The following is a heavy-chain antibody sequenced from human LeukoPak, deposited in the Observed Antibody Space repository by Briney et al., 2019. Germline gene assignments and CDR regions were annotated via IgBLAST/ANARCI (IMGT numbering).Heavy chain of an antibody. J-gene: IGHJ3*02. V-gene: IGHV3-66*01. CDR2: IYSGGST. CDR3: ARDAATVTTRGAGDAFDI. D-gene: IGHD4-17*01. Sequence: GGSLRLSCAASGFTVSSNYMSWVRQAPGKGLGWVAVIYSGGSTYYADSVKGRFTISRDNSKNTLYLQMNSLRAEDTAVYYCARDAATVTTRGAGDAFDIWGQGTMVTVSS. CDR1: GFTVSSNY.